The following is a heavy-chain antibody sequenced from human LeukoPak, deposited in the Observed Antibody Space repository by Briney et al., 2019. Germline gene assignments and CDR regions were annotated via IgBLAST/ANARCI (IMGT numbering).Heavy chain of an antibody. Sequence: GGSLRLSCAASGFTFNMYAMNWVRRAPGKGLEWVSGISGTGGITYYADSVKGRFTISRDNSKNTLYLQMNSLRADDTAVYYCAKDTGATPGYYFDSWGQGTLVTVSS. CDR3: AKDTGATPGYYFDS. CDR2: ISGTGGIT. V-gene: IGHV3-23*01. D-gene: IGHD4-23*01. J-gene: IGHJ4*02. CDR1: GFTFNMYA.